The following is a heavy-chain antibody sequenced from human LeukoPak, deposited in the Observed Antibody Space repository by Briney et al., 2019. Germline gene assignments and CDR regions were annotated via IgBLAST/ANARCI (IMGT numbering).Heavy chain of an antibody. CDR1: GGSISSGSYY. D-gene: IGHD6-19*01. CDR2: IYTSGST. J-gene: IGHJ4*02. Sequence: SQTLSLTCTVSGGSISSGSYYWSWIRQPAGKGLEWIGRIYTSGSTNYNPSLKSRVTISVDTSKNQFSLKLSSVTAADTAVYYCARGGGGQWLAHFDYWGQGTLVTVSS. V-gene: IGHV4-61*02. CDR3: ARGGGGQWLAHFDY.